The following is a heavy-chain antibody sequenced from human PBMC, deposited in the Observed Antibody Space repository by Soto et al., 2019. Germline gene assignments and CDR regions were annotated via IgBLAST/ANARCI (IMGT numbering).Heavy chain of an antibody. CDR3: ARSMHYSDGSNYSPFDY. J-gene: IGHJ4*02. V-gene: IGHV4-59*12. CDR2: IYYSDSI. CDR1: GGSIGSYY. Sequence: SETLSLTCTVSGGSIGSYYWSWIRQPPGKGLEWIGYIYYSDSINYNPSLKSRVTISIDASKNQFSLRLSSVTAADTAVYYCARSMHYSDGSNYSPFDYWGQGTLVTVSS. D-gene: IGHD3-22*01.